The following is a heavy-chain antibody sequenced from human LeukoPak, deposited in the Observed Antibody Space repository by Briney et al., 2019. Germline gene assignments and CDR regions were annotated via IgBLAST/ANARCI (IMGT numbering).Heavy chain of an antibody. V-gene: IGHV4-59*08. CDR2: IYHSGGA. D-gene: IGHD3-3*01. J-gene: IGHJ5*02. Sequence: GSLRLSCAASGFTFSSYALTWVRQAPGKGLEWVGYIYHSGGAIYNPSLKSRCTISVDPSKNQFSLKLSSVTAADTAVYYCARHFWSGYDWFGPWGQGTLVTVSS. CDR1: GFTFSSYA. CDR3: ARHFWSGYDWFGP.